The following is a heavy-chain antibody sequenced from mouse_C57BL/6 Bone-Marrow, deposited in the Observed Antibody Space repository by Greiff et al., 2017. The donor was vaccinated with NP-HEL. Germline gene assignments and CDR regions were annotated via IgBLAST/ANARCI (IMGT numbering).Heavy chain of an antibody. D-gene: IGHD1-1*01. CDR1: GFTFSSYG. CDR2: ISSGGSYT. J-gene: IGHJ1*03. V-gene: IGHV5-6*01. CDR3: ARQGTTVVATPYWYFDV. Sequence: EVKVVESGGDLVKPGGSLKLSCAASGFTFSSYGMSWVRQTPDKRLEWVATISSGGSYTYYPDSVKGRFTISRDNAKNTLYLQMSSLKSEDTAMYYCARQGTTVVATPYWYFDVWGTGTTVTVSS.